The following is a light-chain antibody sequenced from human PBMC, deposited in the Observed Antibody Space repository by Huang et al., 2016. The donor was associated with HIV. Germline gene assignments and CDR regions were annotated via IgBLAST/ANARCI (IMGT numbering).Light chain of an antibody. V-gene: IGKV3D-11*02. J-gene: IGKJ4*01. Sequence: EIVLTQSPATLSLSPGEKATLSCRASQSVGSVAWYQLKPGQAPRLLIYDVANRATGIPARFSGSGPGTDFTLTISSLEPEDFAVYYCQQRSNWHPLSFGGGTKVEIK. CDR1: QSVGSV. CDR3: QQRSNWHPLS. CDR2: DVA.